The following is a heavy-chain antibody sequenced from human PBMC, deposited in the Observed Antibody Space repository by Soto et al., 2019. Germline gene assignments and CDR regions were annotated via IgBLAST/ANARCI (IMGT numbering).Heavy chain of an antibody. CDR1: GFSLSTSGVG. Sequence: QITLKESGPTLVKPTQTLTLTCTFSGFSLSTSGVGVGWIRQPPGKALEWLALIYWDDDKRYSPSLKSRLTITKDTSKNQVVLTMTNMDPVDTATYYCAHSGIMITFGGVIETRKLYNWFDPWGQGTLVTVSS. CDR3: AHSGIMITFGGVIETRKLYNWFDP. D-gene: IGHD3-16*02. J-gene: IGHJ5*02. V-gene: IGHV2-5*02. CDR2: IYWDDDK.